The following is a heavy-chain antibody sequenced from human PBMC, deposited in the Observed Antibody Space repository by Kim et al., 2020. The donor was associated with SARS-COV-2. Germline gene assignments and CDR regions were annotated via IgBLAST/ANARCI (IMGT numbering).Heavy chain of an antibody. CDR1: GFTVSSNY. D-gene: IGHD2-21*01. J-gene: IGHJ6*02. CDR2: IYSGGST. CDR3: ARDSLFPGAYYYYGMDV. Sequence: GGSLRLSCAASGFTVSSNYMSWVRQAPGKGLEWVSVIYSGGSTYYADSVKGRFTISRDNSKNTLYLQMNSLRAGDTAVYYCARDSLFPGAYYYYGMDVWGQGTTVTVSS. V-gene: IGHV3-66*01.